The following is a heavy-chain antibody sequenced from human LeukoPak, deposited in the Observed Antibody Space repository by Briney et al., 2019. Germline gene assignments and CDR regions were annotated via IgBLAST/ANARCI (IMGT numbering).Heavy chain of an antibody. V-gene: IGHV3-21*01. J-gene: IGHJ4*02. CDR3: ATDGRSSGWYGFDY. CDR1: GFTFSTYS. Sequence: GGSLRLSCAASGFTFSTYSMNWVPQAPGKGLEWVSSITSPVGRIYYADSLKGRITISRDNATSSLYLQMNSLRAEDTAVYYCATDGRSSGWYGFDYWGLGTLVTVSS. CDR2: ITSPVGRI. D-gene: IGHD6-19*01.